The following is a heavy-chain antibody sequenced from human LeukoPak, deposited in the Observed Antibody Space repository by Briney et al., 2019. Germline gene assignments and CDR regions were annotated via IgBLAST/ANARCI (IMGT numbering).Heavy chain of an antibody. Sequence: PSETLSLTCTVSGASINGYYWSWIRQPPGKGLEWIGSIYYSGSTYYNPSLKSRVTISVDTSKNQFSLKLSSVTAADTAVYYCARLPDYYGSGSSMNWGQGTLVTVSS. D-gene: IGHD3-10*01. CDR1: GASINGYY. V-gene: IGHV4-39*01. CDR2: IYYSGST. CDR3: ARLPDYYGSGSSMN. J-gene: IGHJ4*02.